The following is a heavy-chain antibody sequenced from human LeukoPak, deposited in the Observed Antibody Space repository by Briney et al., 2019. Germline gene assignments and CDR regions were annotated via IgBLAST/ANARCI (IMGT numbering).Heavy chain of an antibody. D-gene: IGHD6-25*01. CDR2: ISNDGSNK. J-gene: IGHJ5*02. V-gene: IGHV3-30*04. Sequence: GGSLRLSCAASGFTFSSYAMHWVRQAPGKGLEWVTVISNDGSNKYYADSVKGRFTISRDNSKNTLYLQMNSLRAEDTAVYYCAKDQQRSWFDPWGQGTLVTVSS. CDR1: GFTFSSYA. CDR3: AKDQQRSWFDP.